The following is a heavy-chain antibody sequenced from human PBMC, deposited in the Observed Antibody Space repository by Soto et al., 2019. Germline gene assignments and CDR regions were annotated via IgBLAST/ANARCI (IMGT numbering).Heavy chain of an antibody. Sequence: EVQLLESGGGLVQPGGSLRLSCAASGFTFSSYAMNWVRQAPGKGLEWVSVISGSGGSTYHADSVKGRFTISRDNSKNTLYLQINSLRAEDTALYYCARRSSGWYFDYWGQGTLVTVTS. CDR1: GFTFSSYA. D-gene: IGHD6-19*01. J-gene: IGHJ4*02. V-gene: IGHV3-23*01. CDR3: ARRSSGWYFDY. CDR2: ISGSGGST.